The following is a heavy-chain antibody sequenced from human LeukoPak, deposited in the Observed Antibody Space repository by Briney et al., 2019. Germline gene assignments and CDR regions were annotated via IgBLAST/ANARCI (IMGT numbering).Heavy chain of an antibody. J-gene: IGHJ2*01. CDR3: ASLFYDSSGYYYDWYFDL. V-gene: IGHV4-34*01. D-gene: IGHD3-22*01. CDR1: GGSFSGYY. CDR2: INHSGST. Sequence: SETLSLTCAVYGGSFSGYYWSWTRQPPGKGLEWIGEINHSGSTNYNPSLKSRVTISVDTSKNQFSLKLSSVTAADTAVYYCASLFYDSSGYYYDWYFDLWGRGTLVTVSS.